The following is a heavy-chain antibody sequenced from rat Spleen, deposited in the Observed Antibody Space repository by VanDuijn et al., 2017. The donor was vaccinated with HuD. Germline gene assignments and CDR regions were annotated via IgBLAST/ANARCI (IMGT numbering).Heavy chain of an antibody. V-gene: IGHV5-25*01. J-gene: IGHJ2*01. CDR2: ISMGGGNT. Sequence: EVELVESGGGLVQPGRSMKLSCAASGFTFSNFVMAWVRQTPTRGLEWVASISMGGGNTLYRDSVKGRFTISRDNAKSTLYLQMDSLRSEDTATYYCARYPRFDYWGQGVMVTVSS. D-gene: IGHD3-8*01. CDR3: ARYPRFDY. CDR1: GFTFSNFV.